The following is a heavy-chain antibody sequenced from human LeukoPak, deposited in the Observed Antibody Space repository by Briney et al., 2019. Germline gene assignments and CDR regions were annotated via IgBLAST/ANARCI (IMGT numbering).Heavy chain of an antibody. CDR3: AREGGTVTTYWAHAFDI. CDR2: IYYSGSTAYSGST. Sequence: PSETLSLTCTVSGGSIRSYYWSWVRQPPGKGLEWIGYIYYSGSTAYSGSTDYNPSLKSRVTISVDTSKNQFSLKLSSVTAADTAVYYCAREGGTVTTYWAHAFDIWGQGTMVTVSS. CDR1: GGSIRSYY. J-gene: IGHJ3*02. D-gene: IGHD4-17*01. V-gene: IGHV4-59*12.